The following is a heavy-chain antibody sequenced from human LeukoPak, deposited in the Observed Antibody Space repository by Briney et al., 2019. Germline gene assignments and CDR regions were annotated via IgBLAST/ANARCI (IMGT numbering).Heavy chain of an antibody. V-gene: IGHV1-69*13. CDR3: WGTTVTRRLYYFDY. Sequence: SVKVSCKASGGTFSSYAISWVRQAPGQGLEWMGGIIPIFGTANYAQKFQGRVTITADESTSTAYMELSSLRSEDTAVYYCWGTTVTRRLYYFDYWGQGTLVTVSS. D-gene: IGHD4-17*01. CDR1: GGTFSSYA. J-gene: IGHJ4*02. CDR2: IIPIFGTA.